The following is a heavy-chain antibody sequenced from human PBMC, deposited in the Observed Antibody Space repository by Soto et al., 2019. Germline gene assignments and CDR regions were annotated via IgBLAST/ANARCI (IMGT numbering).Heavy chain of an antibody. J-gene: IGHJ6*02. D-gene: IGHD3-10*01. V-gene: IGHV3-30-3*01. CDR2: ISYDGSNK. Sequence: GGSLRLSCAASGFTFSSYAMHWVRQAPGKGLEWVAVISYDGSNKYYADSVKGRFTISRDNSKNTLYLQMNSLRAEDTAVYYCARDLYYYGSGSYHEVYYYGMDVWGQGTTVTVSS. CDR3: ARDLYYYGSGSYHEVYYYGMDV. CDR1: GFTFSSYA.